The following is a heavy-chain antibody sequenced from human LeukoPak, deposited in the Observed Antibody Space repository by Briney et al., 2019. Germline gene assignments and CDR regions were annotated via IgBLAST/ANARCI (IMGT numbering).Heavy chain of an antibody. V-gene: IGHV1-2*02. D-gene: IGHD1-26*01. CDR3: ARVSGSYNAIDY. CDR2: INPNSGGT. J-gene: IGHJ4*02. CDR1: GYTFTGYY. Sequence: SVKVSCKASGYTFTGYYMHWVRQAPGQGLEWMGWINPNSGGTNYAQKFQGRVTMTRDTSISTAYMELSRLRSDDTAVYYCARVSGSYNAIDYWGQGTLVTVSS.